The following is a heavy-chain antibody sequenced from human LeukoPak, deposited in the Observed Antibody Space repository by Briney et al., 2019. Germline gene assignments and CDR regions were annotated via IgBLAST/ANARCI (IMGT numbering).Heavy chain of an antibody. V-gene: IGHV3-15*01. CDR1: GFTFSRYS. D-gene: IGHD5-12*01. Sequence: PGGSLRLSCATSGFTFSRYSMNWVRQAPGKGLEWVGRIKSKTDGGTTDYAAPVKRRFTISRDDSKNTLYLQMNSLKTEDTALYYCTTDQRGYSGYYFDYWGQGTPVTVSS. J-gene: IGHJ4*02. CDR2: IKSKTDGGTT. CDR3: TTDQRGYSGYYFDY.